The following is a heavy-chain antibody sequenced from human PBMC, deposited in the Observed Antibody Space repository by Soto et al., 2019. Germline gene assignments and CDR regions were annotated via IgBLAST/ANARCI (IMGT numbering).Heavy chain of an antibody. CDR3: ARRFSSGWYADY. CDR2: IWYDGSNE. CDR1: GFTFSGYG. Sequence: QVQLVGSGGGVVQPGRSLRLSCAASGFTFSGYGMHWVRQAPGKGLEWVAVIWYDGSNENYADTVKGRFTISRDNSKNTLYLQMNSLRDEDTAVYYCARRFSSGWYADYWGQGTLVTVSS. V-gene: IGHV3-33*01. J-gene: IGHJ4*02. D-gene: IGHD6-19*01.